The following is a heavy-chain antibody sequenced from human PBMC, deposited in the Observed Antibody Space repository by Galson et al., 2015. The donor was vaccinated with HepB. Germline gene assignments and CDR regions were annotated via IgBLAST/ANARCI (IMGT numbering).Heavy chain of an antibody. Sequence: SLRLSCAASGFTFSSYEMNWVRQAPGKGLEWVSYISSSGSTIYYADSVKGRFTISRDNAKNSLYLQMNSLRAEDTAVYYCASLRERGWPTYYYYGMDVWGQGTTVTVSS. CDR1: GFTFSSYE. CDR3: ASLRERGWPTYYYYGMDV. CDR2: ISSSGSTI. V-gene: IGHV3-48*03. J-gene: IGHJ6*02.